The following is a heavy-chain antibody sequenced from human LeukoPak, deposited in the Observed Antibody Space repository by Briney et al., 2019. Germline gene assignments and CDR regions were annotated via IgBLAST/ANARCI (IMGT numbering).Heavy chain of an antibody. CDR2: ISGDGSST. CDR3: ARGGWGTAIDY. CDR1: GFPFSSYA. V-gene: IGHV3-74*01. D-gene: IGHD1-7*01. Sequence: GGSLRLSCSASGFPFSSYAMHWVRQAPGKGLVWVSYISGDGSSTTYADSVKGRFTISRDNAKNTLDLQMNSLRAEDTAVYYCARGGWGTAIDYWAQGTLVTVSS. J-gene: IGHJ4*02.